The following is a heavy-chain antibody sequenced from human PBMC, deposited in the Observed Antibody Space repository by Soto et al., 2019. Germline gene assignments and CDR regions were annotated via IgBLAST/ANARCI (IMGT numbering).Heavy chain of an antibody. CDR1: GYTFTSYD. D-gene: IGHD3-10*01. V-gene: IGHV1-8*01. Sequence: ASVKVSCKASGYTFTSYDINWVRQATGQGLEWMGWMNPNSGNTGYAQKFQGRVTMTRNTSISTAYMELSSLRSEDTAVYYCARVITMVRGVIMTYYYYYYMDVWGKGTTVTVSS. CDR3: ARVITMVRGVIMTYYYYYYMDV. J-gene: IGHJ6*03. CDR2: MNPNSGNT.